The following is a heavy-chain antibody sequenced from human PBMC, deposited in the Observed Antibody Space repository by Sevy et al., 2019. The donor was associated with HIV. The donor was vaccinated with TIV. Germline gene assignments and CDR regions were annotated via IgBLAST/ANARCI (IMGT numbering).Heavy chain of an antibody. J-gene: IGHJ6*02. V-gene: IGHV3-30*18. D-gene: IGHD1-26*01. Sequence: GGSLRVSCIGSGFSFSYYGIHWVRQAPGKGLDWVALISHDGINEYYVDSVKGRFTISRDNSKNTVYLEMNSLRNEDTAIYFCANAYSGSYSHSYLYALDVRGQGTTVTVSS. CDR1: GFSFSYYG. CDR2: ISHDGINE. CDR3: ANAYSGSYSHSYLYALDV.